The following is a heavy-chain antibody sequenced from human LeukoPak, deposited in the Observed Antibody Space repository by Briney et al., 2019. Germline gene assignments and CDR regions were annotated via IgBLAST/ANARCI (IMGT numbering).Heavy chain of an antibody. D-gene: IGHD2-2*01. CDR1: GYTFTSYG. CDR2: ISAYSGNT. Sequence: ASVKVSCKASGYTFTSYGISWVRQAPGQGLEWMGWISAYSGNTNYAQKLQGGVTMTTDTSTSTAYMELRSLRSDDTAVYYCARVNIVVVPAAAKYYYYYGMDVWGQGTTVTVSS. J-gene: IGHJ6*02. CDR3: ARVNIVVVPAAAKYYYYYGMDV. V-gene: IGHV1-18*01.